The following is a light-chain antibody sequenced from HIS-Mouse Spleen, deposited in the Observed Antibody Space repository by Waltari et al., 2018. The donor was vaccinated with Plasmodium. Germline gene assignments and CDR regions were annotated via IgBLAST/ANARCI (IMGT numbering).Light chain of an antibody. CDR1: ALPKQY. J-gene: IGLJ3*02. CDR2: EDS. Sequence: SYELTQPLSVSVSPGQTARITCTGDALPKQYAYWYQQKSGQAPVLGIYEDSKRPSGIPERFSGSSSGTMATLTISGAQVEDEADYYCYSTDSSGNHRVFGGGTKLTVL. CDR3: YSTDSSGNHRV. V-gene: IGLV3-10*01.